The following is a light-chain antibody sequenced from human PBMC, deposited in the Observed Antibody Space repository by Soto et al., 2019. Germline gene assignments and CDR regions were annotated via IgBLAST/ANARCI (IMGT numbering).Light chain of an antibody. V-gene: IGKV3-15*01. CDR3: QQYDDWPET. J-gene: IGKJ1*01. CDR1: QSVSSN. Sequence: EKVMTQSPATLSVSPGERATLSCRASQSVSSNLAWYQQKPGQAPRLLIYDASTRATGIPARFSGSGSGTEFNLTISRLQSEDLAVYYCQQYDDWPETFGQGTKVEIK. CDR2: DAS.